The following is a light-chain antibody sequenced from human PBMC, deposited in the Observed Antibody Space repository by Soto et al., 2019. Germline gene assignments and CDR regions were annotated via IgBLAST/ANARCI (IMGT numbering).Light chain of an antibody. V-gene: IGKV1-39*01. J-gene: IGKJ3*01. Sequence: DIQMTQCPSSLSASVGDRATITCRASQSISSYLNWYQQNPGNAPKLLIYAASSLQSGVPSRFSGSGSGTDFNLTISRLQPDDFATYYCQQSYSTAGTFGPGTKVDIK. CDR3: QQSYSTAGT. CDR1: QSISSY. CDR2: AAS.